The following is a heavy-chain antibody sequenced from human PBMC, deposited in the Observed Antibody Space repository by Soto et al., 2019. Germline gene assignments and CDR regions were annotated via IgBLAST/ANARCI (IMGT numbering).Heavy chain of an antibody. Sequence: QLQLEESGPGLVKPSETLSLTCTVSGGSISSSSYYWGWIRQSPGKGLEWFGSFDYSGSTYYSPSRRSRVTISGDTSRKQISLRLSSVTAADTAVYYCARISVASRYMDVWGKGTTVTVSS. CDR3: ARISVASRYMDV. CDR1: GGSISSSSYY. CDR2: FDYSGST. D-gene: IGHD5-12*01. V-gene: IGHV4-39*01. J-gene: IGHJ6*03.